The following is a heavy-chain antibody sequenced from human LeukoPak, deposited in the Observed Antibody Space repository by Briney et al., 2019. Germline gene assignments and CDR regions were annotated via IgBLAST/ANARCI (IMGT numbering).Heavy chain of an antibody. CDR1: GGSFSGYY. J-gene: IGHJ6*02. CDR2: INHSGST. Sequence: SETLSLTCAVYGGSFSGYYWSWIRQPPGKGLEWSGEINHSGSTNYNPSLKSRVTISVDTSKNQFSLKLSSVTAADTAVYYCARGAIYYYYGMDVWGQGTTVTVSS. V-gene: IGHV4-34*01. CDR3: ARGAIYYYYGMDV.